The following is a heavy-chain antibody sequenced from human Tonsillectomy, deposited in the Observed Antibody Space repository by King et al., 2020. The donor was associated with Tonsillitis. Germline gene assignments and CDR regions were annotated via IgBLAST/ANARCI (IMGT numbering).Heavy chain of an antibody. J-gene: IGHJ6*02. CDR1: GFTFSSYG. D-gene: IGHD3-16*01. CDR2: ISYDGSNK. CDR3: AKDPRQGPLDYYYYSGMDV. V-gene: IGHV3-30*18. Sequence: QLVQSGGGVVQPGRSLRLSCAASGFTFSSYGMHWVRQAPGKGLEWVAVISYDGSNKYYADSVKGRFTISRDNSKNTLYLQMNSLRAEDTAVYYCAKDPRQGPLDYYYYSGMDVWGQGTTVTVSS.